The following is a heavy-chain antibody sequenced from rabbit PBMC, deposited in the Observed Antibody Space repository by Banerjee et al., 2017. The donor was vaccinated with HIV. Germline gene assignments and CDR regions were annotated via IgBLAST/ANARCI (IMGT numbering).Heavy chain of an antibody. V-gene: IGHV1S45*01. CDR3: AGSLVDNANL. D-gene: IGHD1-1*01. J-gene: IGHJ4*01. CDR2: INSNTGNT. CDR1: GLDFSSSYW. Sequence: QEQLEESGGGLVQPGASLTLTCKASGLDFSSSYWICWVRQAPGKGLELIACINSNTGNTVYASWAKGPFTISKTSSTTVTLQMTSLTAADTATYFCAGSLVDNANLWGPGTLVTVS.